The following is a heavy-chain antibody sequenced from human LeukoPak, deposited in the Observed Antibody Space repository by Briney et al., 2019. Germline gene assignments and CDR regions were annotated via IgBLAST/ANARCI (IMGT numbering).Heavy chain of an antibody. D-gene: IGHD6-13*01. J-gene: IGHJ3*02. V-gene: IGHV1-69*06. CDR3: AVGIAAAGTDDAFDI. Sequence: SVKVSCEASGGTFSSYAISWVRQAPGQGLEWMGGIIPIFGTANYAQKFQGRVTITADKSTSTAYMELSSLRSEDTAVYYCAVGIAAAGTDDAFDIWGQGTMVTVSS. CDR2: IIPIFGTA. CDR1: GGTFSSYA.